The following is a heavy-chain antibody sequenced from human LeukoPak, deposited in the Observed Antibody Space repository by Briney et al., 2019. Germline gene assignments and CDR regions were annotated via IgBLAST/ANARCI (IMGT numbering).Heavy chain of an antibody. Sequence: GESLKISCKGSGYSFTSYWIGWVRQMPGKGLEWMGIIYPGDSDTRYSPSFQGQVAISADKSISTAYLQWSSLKASDTAMYYCAGQYYYGSGSYYDWFDPWGQGTLVTVPS. J-gene: IGHJ5*02. CDR2: IYPGDSDT. CDR1: GYSFTSYW. D-gene: IGHD3-10*01. CDR3: AGQYYYGSGSYYDWFDP. V-gene: IGHV5-51*01.